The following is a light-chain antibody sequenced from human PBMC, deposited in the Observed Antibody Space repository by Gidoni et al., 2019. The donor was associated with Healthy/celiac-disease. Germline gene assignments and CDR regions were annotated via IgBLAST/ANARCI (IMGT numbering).Light chain of an antibody. CDR3: QQYGSSLWT. CDR1: QSVSSSY. J-gene: IGKJ1*01. Sequence: VLTQSPGTLSLSPGERATLSCRASQSVSSSYLAWYQQKPGQAPRLLIYGASSRATGIPDRFSGSGSGTDFTLTISRREPEDFAVYYCQQYGSSLWTFGQGTKVEIK. CDR2: GAS. V-gene: IGKV3-20*01.